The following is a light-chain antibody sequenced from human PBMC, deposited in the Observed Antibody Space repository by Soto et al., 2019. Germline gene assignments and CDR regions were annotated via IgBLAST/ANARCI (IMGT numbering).Light chain of an antibody. CDR1: QSVSSNY. V-gene: IGKV3D-20*02. CDR3: QQRSNWPRIT. J-gene: IGKJ5*01. Sequence: EIVLTQSPATLSLSPGERATLSCRASQSVSSNYLAWYQQRPGQAPRLLIYGASSRATGIPDRFSGSGSGTDFTLTISRLEPEDFAVYYCQQRSNWPRITFGQGTRLEIK. CDR2: GAS.